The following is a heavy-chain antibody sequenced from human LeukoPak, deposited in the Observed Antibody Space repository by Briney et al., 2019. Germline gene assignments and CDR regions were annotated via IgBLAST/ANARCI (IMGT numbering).Heavy chain of an antibody. D-gene: IGHD1-1*01. J-gene: IGHJ4*01. CDR2: IGHVAGDI. Sequence: PGGSLRLSCAASGFTFSNTNMNWVRQAPGKGLKWVAFIGHVAGDIFYADSVKGRFTISRDDANDSVYLQMNSLRVDDTAVYFCARDPYTGSMFDYWGHGTLVTVSS. V-gene: IGHV3-21*01. CDR3: ARDPYTGSMFDY. CDR1: GFTFSNTN.